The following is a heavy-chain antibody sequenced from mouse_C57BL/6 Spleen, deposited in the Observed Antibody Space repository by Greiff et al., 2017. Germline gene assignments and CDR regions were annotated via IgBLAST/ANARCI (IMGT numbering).Heavy chain of an antibody. D-gene: IGHD2-12*01. Sequence: EVTLVESGGGLVKPGGSLKLSCAASGFTFSDYGMHWVRQAPETGLEWVAYISSGSSTIYYADTVKGRFTISRDNAKNTLFLQMTSLRSEDTAMYYCARPLLYYYAMDYWGQGTSGTVSS. CDR1: GFTFSDYG. CDR2: ISSGSSTI. CDR3: ARPLLYYYAMDY. J-gene: IGHJ4*01. V-gene: IGHV5-17*01.